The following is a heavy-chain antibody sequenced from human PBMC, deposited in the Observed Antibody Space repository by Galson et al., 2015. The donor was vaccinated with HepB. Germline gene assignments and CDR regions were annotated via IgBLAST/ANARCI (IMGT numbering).Heavy chain of an antibody. CDR1: GFTFSSYG. Sequence: CAASGFTFSSYGMHWVRQAPGKGLEWVAVIWYDGSSKYYADSVKGRFTISRDNSKNTLYLQMNSLRAEDTAVYYCARDKYSYTYYFDYWGQGTLVTVSS. V-gene: IGHV3-33*01. J-gene: IGHJ4*02. D-gene: IGHD3-16*01. CDR2: IWYDGSSK. CDR3: ARDKYSYTYYFDY.